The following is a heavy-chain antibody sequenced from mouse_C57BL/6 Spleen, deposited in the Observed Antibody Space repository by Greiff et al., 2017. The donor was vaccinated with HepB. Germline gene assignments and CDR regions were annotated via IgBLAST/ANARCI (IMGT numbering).Heavy chain of an antibody. CDR2: IDPSDSYT. CDR1: GYTFTSYW. J-gene: IGHJ2*01. V-gene: IGHV1-50*01. Sequence: QVQLQQPGAELVKPGASVKLSCKASGYTFTSYWMQWVKQRPGQGLEWIGEIDPSDSYTNYNQKFKGKATLTVDTSSSTAYMQLSSLTSEDSAVYYCAYGYGDWGQGTTLTVSS. D-gene: IGHD2-2*01. CDR3: AYGYGD.